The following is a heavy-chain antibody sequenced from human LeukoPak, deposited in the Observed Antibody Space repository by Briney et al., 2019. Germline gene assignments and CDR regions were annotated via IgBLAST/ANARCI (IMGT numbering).Heavy chain of an antibody. CDR1: GFTFSNYA. CDR2: ISASGGST. Sequence: GGSLRLSCAASGFTFSNYAMSWVRQAPGKGLEWVSGISASGGSTYYADSVKGRFTISRDNAKNTLYLQMNSLRVEDTAVYYCTRADSTWANDYWGQGTLVTVSS. J-gene: IGHJ4*02. V-gene: IGHV3-23*01. D-gene: IGHD6-13*01. CDR3: TRADSTWANDY.